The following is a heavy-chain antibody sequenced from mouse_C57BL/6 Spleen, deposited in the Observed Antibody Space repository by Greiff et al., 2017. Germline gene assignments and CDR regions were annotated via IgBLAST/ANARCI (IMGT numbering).Heavy chain of an antibody. CDR1: GFTFSDYY. CDR2: ISNGGGST. CDR3: ARYYYYAMDY. V-gene: IGHV5-12*01. J-gene: IGHJ4*01. Sequence: EVQRVESGGGLVQPGGSLKLSCAASGFTFSDYYMYWVRQTPEKRLEWVAYISNGGGSTYYPDTVKGRFTISRDNAKNTLYLQMSRLKSEDTAMYYCARYYYYAMDYWGQGTSVTVSS.